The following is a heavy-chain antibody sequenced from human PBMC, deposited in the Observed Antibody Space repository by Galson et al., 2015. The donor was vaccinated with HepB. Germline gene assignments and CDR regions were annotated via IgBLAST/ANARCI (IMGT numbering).Heavy chain of an antibody. CDR2: IDYSGST. CDR3: ARGVAGYYEAFDI. J-gene: IGHJ3*02. CDR1: GVSVSSGSYD. V-gene: IGHV4-61*01. D-gene: IGHD3-3*01. Sequence: ETLSLTCTISGVSVSSGSYDWSWIRQPPGKGLEWIGYIDYSGSTKYNPSLESRVTMPGDTSKNQFSLKVTSVTAADTAVYFCARGVAGYYEAFDIWGQGTMVTVSS.